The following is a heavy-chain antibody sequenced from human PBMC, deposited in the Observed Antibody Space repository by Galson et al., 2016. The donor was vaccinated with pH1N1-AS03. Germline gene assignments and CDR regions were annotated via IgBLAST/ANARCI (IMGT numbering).Heavy chain of an antibody. V-gene: IGHV1-18*04. Sequence: SVKVSCKASGYAFPNFGMSWVRQAPGQGLEWMGWISPYNGNTQYAQRLEGRVTMTTDTSTNTAYLELRSLTYDYKAVYYCARAAPFDPWGHGTLVIVSS. D-gene: IGHD2-15*01. CDR2: ISPYNGNT. J-gene: IGHJ5*02. CDR1: GYAFPNFG. CDR3: ARAAPFDP.